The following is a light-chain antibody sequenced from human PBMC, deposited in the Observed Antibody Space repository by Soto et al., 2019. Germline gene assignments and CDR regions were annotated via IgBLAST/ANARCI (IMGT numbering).Light chain of an antibody. CDR1: SSDVGSYNL. J-gene: IGLJ3*02. CDR2: EVS. Sequence: QSVLTQPASVSGSPGQSITISCTGTSSDVGSYNLVSWYQQHPGKAPKVMIYEVSQRPSGVSKRFSGSKSGNTASLTISGLQAEDEADYYCCSYAGRSTLVFGGGTRSPS. V-gene: IGLV2-23*02. CDR3: CSYAGRSTLV.